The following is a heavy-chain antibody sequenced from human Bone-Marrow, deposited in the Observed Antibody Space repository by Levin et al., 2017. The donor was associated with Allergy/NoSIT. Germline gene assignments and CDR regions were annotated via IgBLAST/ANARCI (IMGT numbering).Heavy chain of an antibody. V-gene: IGHV3-23*01. Sequence: PGGSLRLSCAASGITFSNYAMTWVRQAPGKGLEWVSAISSSGTSTYYADSVKGRFTISRDNSKNTLYLQLNSLGAEDAALYYCQASSFRTIFGEVTPKDYSYMDVWGKGTTVTVSS. CDR1: GITFSNYA. D-gene: IGHD3-3*01. J-gene: IGHJ6*03. CDR3: QASSFRTIFGEVTPKDYSYMDV. CDR2: ISSSGTST.